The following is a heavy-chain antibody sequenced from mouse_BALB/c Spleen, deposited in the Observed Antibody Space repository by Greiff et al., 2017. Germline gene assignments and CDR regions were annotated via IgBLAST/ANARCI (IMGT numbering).Heavy chain of an antibody. Sequence: QVQLQQSGAELMKPGASVKISCKATGYTFSSYWIEWVKQRPGHGLEWIGEILPGSGSTNYNEKFKGKATFTADTSSNTAYMQLSSLTSEDSAVYYCARSRGYYAMDYWGQGTSVTVSS. CDR3: ARSRGYYAMDY. V-gene: IGHV1-9*01. CDR1: GYTFSSYW. CDR2: ILPGSGST. J-gene: IGHJ4*01.